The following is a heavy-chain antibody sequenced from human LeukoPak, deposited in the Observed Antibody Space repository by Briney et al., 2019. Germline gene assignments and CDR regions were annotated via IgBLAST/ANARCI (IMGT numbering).Heavy chain of an antibody. Sequence: SETLSLTCAVYGGSFRGYYWSWLRQPPGKGLEWIGEINHRGSTKYNPSLKSRVTISVDTSKNQFSLNLRSATAADTAVYYCARGDTLTGYSYWGQGTLVTVSS. CDR3: ARGDTLTGYSY. D-gene: IGHD3-9*01. CDR2: INHRGST. J-gene: IGHJ4*02. V-gene: IGHV4-34*01. CDR1: GGSFRGYY.